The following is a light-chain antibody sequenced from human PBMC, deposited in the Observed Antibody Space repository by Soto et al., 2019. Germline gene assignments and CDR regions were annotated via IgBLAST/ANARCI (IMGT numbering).Light chain of an antibody. Sequence: QSALTQPASVSGSPGQSITISCTGTSSDVGGYNYVSWYQQYPGRAPKVIIYEVINRPSGISDRFSGSKSGNTASLTISGLQAEDEADYYCSSYTSSSTPYVFGTGTKLTVL. V-gene: IGLV2-14*01. CDR3: SSYTSSSTPYV. CDR1: SSDVGGYNY. CDR2: EVI. J-gene: IGLJ1*01.